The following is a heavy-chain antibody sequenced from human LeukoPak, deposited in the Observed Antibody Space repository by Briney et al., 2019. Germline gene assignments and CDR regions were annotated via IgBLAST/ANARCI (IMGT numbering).Heavy chain of an antibody. CDR3: ARGPVSSSGFFGY. D-gene: IGHD6-19*01. Sequence: GGYLRLSCAASGFAFSKYWMTWVRQAPGKGLEWVANIKHDESKTYYADSVKGRFTISRDNAKNSLYLQMNSLRAEDTAVYYCARGPVSSSGFFGYWGQGTLVTVSS. CDR2: IKHDESKT. J-gene: IGHJ4*02. V-gene: IGHV3-7*03. CDR1: GFAFSKYW.